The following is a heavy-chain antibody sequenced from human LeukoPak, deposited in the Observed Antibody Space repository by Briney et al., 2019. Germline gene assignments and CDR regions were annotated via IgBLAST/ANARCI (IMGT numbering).Heavy chain of an antibody. D-gene: IGHD5-18*01. CDR2: ISSSGSTI. CDR1: GFTFSSYE. J-gene: IGHJ6*03. CDR3: ARDGWIQLWSALGGYYYYYMDV. V-gene: IGHV3-48*03. Sequence: GSLRLSCAASGFTFSSYEMNWVRQAPGKGLEWVSYISSSGSTIYYADSVKGRFTISRDNAKNSLYLQMNSLRSDDTAVYYCARDGWIQLWSALGGYYYYYMDVWGKGTTVTVSS.